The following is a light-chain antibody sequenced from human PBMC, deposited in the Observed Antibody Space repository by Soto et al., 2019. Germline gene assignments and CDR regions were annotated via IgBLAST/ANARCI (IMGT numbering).Light chain of an antibody. CDR3: QSYDSSLSGVI. CDR2: GNN. CDR1: SSNIGAGYD. V-gene: IGLV1-40*01. Sequence: QSVLTQPPSVSGAPGQRVTISCTGNSSNIGAGYDVHWYQQLPGTAPKVLIYGNNNRPSGAPDRFSGSKSGTSASLAITGLQAEDEAEYYCQSYDSSLSGVIFGGGTKLTVL. J-gene: IGLJ2*01.